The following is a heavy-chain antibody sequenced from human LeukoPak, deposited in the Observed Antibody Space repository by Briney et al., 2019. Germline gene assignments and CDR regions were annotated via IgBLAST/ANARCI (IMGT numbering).Heavy chain of an antibody. V-gene: IGHV4-59*01. CDR3: ATRGSGSPFDP. CDR2: IYYSGST. Sequence: SETLSLTCTVSGSAISGYYWSWIRQPPGKGLEWIGYIYYSGSTNYNPSLKSRVTISLDRSKNQFSLKLSSVTAADTAVYYCATRGSGSPFDPWGQGTLVTVSS. CDR1: GSAISGYY. D-gene: IGHD3-10*01. J-gene: IGHJ5*02.